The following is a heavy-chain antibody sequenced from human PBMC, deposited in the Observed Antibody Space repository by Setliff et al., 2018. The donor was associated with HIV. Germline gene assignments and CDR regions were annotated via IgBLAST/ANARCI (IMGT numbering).Heavy chain of an antibody. CDR3: ARGSYTVRIDY. CDR2: IYFTGSS. D-gene: IGHD3-10*01. J-gene: IGHJ4*02. CDR1: GGSFSGYY. Sequence: SETLSLTCDVFGGSFSGYYWSWIRQPPGKGLEWIGSIYFTGSSDNNPSLKSRVTLSVDTSKHQFSLKLSSVTAADTAVYYCARGSYTVRIDYWGQGTRVTVSS. V-gene: IGHV4-59*01.